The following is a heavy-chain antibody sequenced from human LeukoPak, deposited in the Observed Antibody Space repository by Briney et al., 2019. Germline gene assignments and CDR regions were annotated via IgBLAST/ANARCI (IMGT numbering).Heavy chain of an antibody. CDR3: AREGRGGYFDY. CDR2: IIPIFGTA. CDR1: GGTFSSYA. J-gene: IGHJ4*02. D-gene: IGHD3-10*01. Sequence: ASVKVSCRASGGTFSSYAISWVRQAPGQGLEWMGGIIPIFGTANYAQKFQGRVTITADKSTSTAYMELSSLRSEDTAVYYCAREGRGGYFDYWGQGTLVTVSS. V-gene: IGHV1-69*06.